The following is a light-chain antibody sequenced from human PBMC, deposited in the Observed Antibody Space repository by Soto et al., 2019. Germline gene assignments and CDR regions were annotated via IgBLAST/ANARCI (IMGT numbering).Light chain of an antibody. J-gene: IGKJ1*01. CDR1: QSVSSN. CDR3: QQYNNWPLT. CDR2: GAS. V-gene: IGKV3-15*01. Sequence: EIVMTQSPATLSVSPGERATLSCRASQSVSSNLAWYQQKPGQAPRLLIYGASTRATGIPARFSGSGSGTDFTLTISSLQSADFAVYYCQQYNNWPLTFGQGTKVEIK.